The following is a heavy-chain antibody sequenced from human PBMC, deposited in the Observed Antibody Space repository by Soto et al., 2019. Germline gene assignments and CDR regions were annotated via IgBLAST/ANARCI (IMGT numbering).Heavy chain of an antibody. CDR3: ARDARGDEAPMDY. V-gene: IGHV1-2*04. J-gene: IGHJ4*02. D-gene: IGHD3-10*01. Sequence: ASVKVSCKASGYTFTGYHMHWVRPAPGQGLEWMGWINPNSGGTNYAQKFQGWVTMTRDTSISTAYMELSRLRSDDTAVYYCARDARGDEAPMDYWGQGTLVTVSS. CDR1: GYTFTGYH. CDR2: INPNSGGT.